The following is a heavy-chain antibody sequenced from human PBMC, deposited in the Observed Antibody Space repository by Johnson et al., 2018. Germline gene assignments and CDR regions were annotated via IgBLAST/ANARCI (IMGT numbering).Heavy chain of an antibody. Sequence: QVQLQESGGGVVQPGRSLRLSCAASGFTFSSYGMHWVRQAPGKGLEWVAVISYDGSNKYYADSVKGRFTISRDNSKNTLYLQMNSLRAEDTAVYYCASGGGYYYYMDVWGQGTTVTVSS. CDR2: ISYDGSNK. J-gene: IGHJ6*03. CDR1: GFTFSSYG. V-gene: IGHV3-30*03. D-gene: IGHD2-15*01. CDR3: ASGGGYYYYMDV.